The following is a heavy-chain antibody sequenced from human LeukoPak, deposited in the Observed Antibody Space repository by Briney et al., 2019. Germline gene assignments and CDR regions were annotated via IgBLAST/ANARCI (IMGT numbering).Heavy chain of an antibody. D-gene: IGHD6-13*01. Sequence: AGGSLRLSCTASGFTFRSYSMNWVRQAPGKGLEWISYISSSNSTIYYADSVKGRFTISRDNGKNSLYLQMNSLRAEDTAVYYCARVDPPTDSSRYVGAFDIWGQGTMVTVSS. J-gene: IGHJ3*02. CDR1: GFTFRSYS. CDR2: ISSSNSTI. CDR3: ARVDPPTDSSRYVGAFDI. V-gene: IGHV3-48*01.